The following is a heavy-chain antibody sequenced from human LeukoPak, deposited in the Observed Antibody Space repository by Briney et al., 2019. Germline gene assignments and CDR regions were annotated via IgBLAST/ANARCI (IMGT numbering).Heavy chain of an antibody. CDR3: ARVRHGSYFQDF. CDR2: MWFGATT. J-gene: IGHJ4*02. V-gene: IGHV4-39*07. D-gene: IGHD1-26*01. Sequence: SETLSPTCTVSGDPISSSNSYWSWIRQPPGKGLEWIGSMWFGATTSYDPSLKSRVTISIDPSKNQFSLKLSSVTAADTALYYCARVRHGSYFQDFWGPGTLVTVSS. CDR1: GDPISSSNSY.